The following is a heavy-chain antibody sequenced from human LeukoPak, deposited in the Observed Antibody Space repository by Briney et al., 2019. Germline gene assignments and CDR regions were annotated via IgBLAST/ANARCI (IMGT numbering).Heavy chain of an antibody. CDR1: GYTFTSYG. Sequence: ASVKVSCKASGYTFTSYGISWVRQAPEQGLEWMGWISAYNGNTNYAQKLQGRVTMTTDTSTSTAYMELRSLRSDDTAVYYCAFYCSSTSCYDADFDYWGQGTLVTVSS. CDR2: ISAYNGNT. J-gene: IGHJ4*02. CDR3: AFYCSSTSCYDADFDY. V-gene: IGHV1-18*01. D-gene: IGHD2-2*01.